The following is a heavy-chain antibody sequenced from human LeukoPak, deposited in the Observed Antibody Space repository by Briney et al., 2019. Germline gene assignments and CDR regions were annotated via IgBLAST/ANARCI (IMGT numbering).Heavy chain of an antibody. J-gene: IGHJ6*03. V-gene: IGHV4-59*08. CDR1: GGSIRGYY. CDR2: IYYSGST. D-gene: IGHD3-16*01. Sequence: SETLSLTCTVSGGSIRGYYWSWVRQPPGKGLEWIAYIYYSGSTNYDPSLKSRVTISLDTSKNQFSLKLSSVTAADTAVYYCAVGATHYYMDVWGKGTTVTVSS. CDR3: AVGATHYYMDV.